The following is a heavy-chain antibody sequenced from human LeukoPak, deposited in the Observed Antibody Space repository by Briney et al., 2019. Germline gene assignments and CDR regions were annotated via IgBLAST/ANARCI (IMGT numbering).Heavy chain of an antibody. CDR3: ARHGRDGYNYGPVVYY. J-gene: IGHJ4*02. V-gene: IGHV4-39*01. CDR1: GGSISSSSYY. Sequence: SETLSLTCTVSGGSISSSSYYWDWIRQPPGKGLEWIGNFYESGSTWYNPSLKSRVTISGDTSKNQFSLKLSSVTAADTAVYYCARHGRDGYNYGPVVYYWGQGTLVTVSS. CDR2: FYESGST. D-gene: IGHD5-24*01.